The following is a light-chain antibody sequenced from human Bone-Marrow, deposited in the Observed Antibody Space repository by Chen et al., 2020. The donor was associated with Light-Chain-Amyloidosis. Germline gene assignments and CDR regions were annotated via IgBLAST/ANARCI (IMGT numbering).Light chain of an antibody. Sequence: QSALTQPASVSGSHGQPITISCPGTSSHVGGYNHVSWYQQHPDKAPKLMIYEVTNRPSWVPDRFSGSKSDNAASLTISGRQTEDEADYFCSSYTITNTLVFGSGTRVTVL. CDR1: SSHVGGYNH. CDR3: SSYTITNTLV. J-gene: IGLJ1*01. CDR2: EVT. V-gene: IGLV2-14*01.